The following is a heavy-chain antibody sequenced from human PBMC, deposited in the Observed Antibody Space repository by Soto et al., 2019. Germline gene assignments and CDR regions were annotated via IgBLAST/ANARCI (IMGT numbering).Heavy chain of an antibody. V-gene: IGHV3-23*01. CDR1: GFTFSSYA. J-gene: IGHJ1*01. D-gene: IGHD3-10*01. CDR2: ISGSGGST. Sequence: EVQLLESGGGLVQPGGSLRLSCAASGFTFSSYAMSWVRQAPGKGLEWVSAISGSGGSTYYADSVKGRFTISRDNSKNTLYLQMNSLRAEDTAVYYCAKDRGIGNGSGSYYNGPEYFQHWGQGTLVTVSS. CDR3: AKDRGIGNGSGSYYNGPEYFQH.